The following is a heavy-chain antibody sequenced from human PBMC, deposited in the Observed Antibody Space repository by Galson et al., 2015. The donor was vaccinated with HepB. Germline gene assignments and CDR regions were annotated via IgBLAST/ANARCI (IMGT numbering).Heavy chain of an antibody. CDR1: GFTFSSYG. D-gene: IGHD7-27*01. V-gene: IGHV3-30*03. CDR3: AALPTGEY. J-gene: IGHJ4*02. Sequence: SLRLSCAASGFTFSSYGMHWVRQAPGKGLEWVAVISYDGSNKYYADSVKGRFTISRDNSKNTLYLQMNSLRAEDTAVYYCAALPTGEYWGQGTLVIVSS. CDR2: ISYDGSNK.